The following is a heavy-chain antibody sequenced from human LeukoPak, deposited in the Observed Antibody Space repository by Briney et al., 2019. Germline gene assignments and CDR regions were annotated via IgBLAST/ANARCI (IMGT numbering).Heavy chain of an antibody. V-gene: IGHV4-59*08. CDR2: IHYSGRT. Sequence: SGTLSLTCTVSGGSIRNYYWSRVRQSPGKGLEWIGYIHYSGRTSYNPSLKSRVTISVDTSKNQFSLKLSSVTAADTAVYSCARHHTVETGCFDYWGQGTQVTVSS. CDR3: ARHHTVETGCFDY. J-gene: IGHJ4*02. CDR1: GGSIRNYY. D-gene: IGHD4-23*01.